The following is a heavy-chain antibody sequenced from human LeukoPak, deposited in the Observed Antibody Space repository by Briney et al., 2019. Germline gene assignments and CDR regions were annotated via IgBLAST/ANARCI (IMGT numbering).Heavy chain of an antibody. V-gene: IGHV1-18*01. Sequence: ASVKVSCKASGYTFTSYGISWVRQAPGQGLEWMGWISAYNGNTNYAQKLQGRVTMTTDTSTSTAYMELRSLRSDDTAVYYCASDLGYCSGGSCYYPNYWGQGTLVTVSS. CDR1: GYTFTSYG. CDR3: ASDLGYCSGGSCYYPNY. J-gene: IGHJ4*02. D-gene: IGHD2-15*01. CDR2: ISAYNGNT.